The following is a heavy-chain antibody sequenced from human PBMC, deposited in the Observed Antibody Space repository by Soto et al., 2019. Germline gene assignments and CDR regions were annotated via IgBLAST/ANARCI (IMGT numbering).Heavy chain of an antibody. CDR1: GFTFDDYA. Sequence: GGSLRLSCEASGFTFDDYAMHWVRQIPGKGLEWVSLISWEGGRRYYADSVKGRFTKSRDNSKNSLYLQMNSLRTEDTALYYCARDGIRGRGGRQAVAGGWFGPWGRGTLVTVSS. D-gene: IGHD6-19*01. CDR2: ISWEGGRR. V-gene: IGHV3-43D*04. J-gene: IGHJ5*02. CDR3: ARDGIRGRGGRQAVAGGWFGP.